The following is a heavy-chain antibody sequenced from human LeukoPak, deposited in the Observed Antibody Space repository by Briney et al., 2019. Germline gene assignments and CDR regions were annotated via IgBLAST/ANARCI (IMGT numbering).Heavy chain of an antibody. CDR3: ARDQGTGWPYYYYMDV. CDR2: IIPIFGTA. Sequence: SVKVSCKASGGTFSSYAISWVRQAPGQGLEWMGGIIPIFGTANYAQKFQGRVTITADKSTSTAYMELSSLRSEDTAVYYCARDQGTGWPYYYYMDVWGKGTTVTVSS. D-gene: IGHD2-8*02. CDR1: GGTFSSYA. V-gene: IGHV1-69*06. J-gene: IGHJ6*03.